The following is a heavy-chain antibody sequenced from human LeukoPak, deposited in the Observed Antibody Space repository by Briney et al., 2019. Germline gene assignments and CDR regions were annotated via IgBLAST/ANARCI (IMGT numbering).Heavy chain of an antibody. Sequence: GRSLRLSCAASGFTFSSYAMHRVRQAPGKGLEWVAVISYDGGNKYYADSVKGRFTISRDNSKNTLYLQMNSLRAEDTAVYYCARDIGSSWYFDYWGQGTLVTVSS. CDR1: GFTFSSYA. J-gene: IGHJ4*02. CDR2: ISYDGGNK. CDR3: ARDIGSSWYFDY. V-gene: IGHV3-30-3*01. D-gene: IGHD6-13*01.